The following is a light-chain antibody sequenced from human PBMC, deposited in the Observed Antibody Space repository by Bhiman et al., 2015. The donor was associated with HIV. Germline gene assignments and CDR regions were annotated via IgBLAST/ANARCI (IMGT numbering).Light chain of an antibody. Sequence: QSVLTQPPSVSGAPGQRVTISCTGSSSNIGAGYDVHWYQHLPGTAPKFLIYGNSNRPSGVSNRFSGSKSGNTASLTISGLRAEDEADYYCCSYAGSDTLEVFGGGTKLTVL. V-gene: IGLV1-40*01. J-gene: IGLJ2*01. CDR3: CSYAGSDTLEV. CDR1: SSNIGAGYD. CDR2: GNS.